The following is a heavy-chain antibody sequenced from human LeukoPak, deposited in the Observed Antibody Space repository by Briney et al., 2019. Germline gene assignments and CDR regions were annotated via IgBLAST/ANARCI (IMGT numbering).Heavy chain of an antibody. CDR1: GFTFSSYA. J-gene: IGHJ4*02. Sequence: GGSLRLSCAASGFTFSSYAMHWVRQAPGKGLEWVAAISYDGSNKYYADSVKGRFTISRDNSKNTLYLQMNSLKTEDTAVYYCTTDEVGATGYYWGQGTLVTVSS. CDR3: TTDEVGATGYY. D-gene: IGHD1-26*01. V-gene: IGHV3-30-3*01. CDR2: ISYDGSNK.